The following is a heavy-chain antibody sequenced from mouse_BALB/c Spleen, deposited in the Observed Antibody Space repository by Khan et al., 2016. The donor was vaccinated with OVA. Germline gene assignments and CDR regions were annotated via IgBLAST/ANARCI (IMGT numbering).Heavy chain of an antibody. CDR1: GFTFSSFG. J-gene: IGHJ1*01. CDR3: ASSGGNFHWYFDV. CDR2: ISSGSSTI. Sequence: EVELVESGGGLVQPGGSRKLSCAASGFTFSSFGMHWVRQAPKKGLEWVAYISSGSSTIYYVDTVKGRFTFSRDSPKNTLFLQMTSLRSEDTGMSYCASSGGNFHWYFDVWGAGTSVTVSS. V-gene: IGHV5-17*02. D-gene: IGHD2-1*01.